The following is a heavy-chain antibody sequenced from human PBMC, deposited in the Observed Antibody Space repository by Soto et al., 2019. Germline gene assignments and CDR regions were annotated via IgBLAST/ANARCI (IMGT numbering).Heavy chain of an antibody. Sequence: SETLSLTCTVSGGSISSYYWSWIRQPPGKGLEWIGYIYYSGSTNYNPSPKSRVTMSVDTSKNQFSLKLSSVTAADTAVYYCASGGRAYCSGGSCYDLFDYWGQGTLVTVSS. CDR2: IYYSGST. J-gene: IGHJ4*02. D-gene: IGHD2-15*01. CDR3: ASGGRAYCSGGSCYDLFDY. CDR1: GGSISSYY. V-gene: IGHV4-59*01.